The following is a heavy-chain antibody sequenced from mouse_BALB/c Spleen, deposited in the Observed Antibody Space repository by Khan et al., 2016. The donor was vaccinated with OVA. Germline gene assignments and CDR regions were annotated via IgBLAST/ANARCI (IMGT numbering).Heavy chain of an antibody. V-gene: IGHV3-8*02. D-gene: IGHD2-14*01. Sequence: EVQLQESGPSLVQPSQTLSLTRSVTGDSISSGYWSWIRKFPGNKLEYMGYMISSGYTYYNPSLKSRISITRHTSKNQYYLQLNSVTTEDTATYYGARSTYRYAFAYWGQGTLVTVSA. CDR3: ARSTYRYAFAY. CDR1: GDSISSGY. CDR2: MISSGYT. J-gene: IGHJ3*01.